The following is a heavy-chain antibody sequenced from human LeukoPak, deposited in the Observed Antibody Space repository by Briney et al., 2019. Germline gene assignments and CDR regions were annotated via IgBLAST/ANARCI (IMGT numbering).Heavy chain of an antibody. CDR1: GGTFSSYA. CDR3: AREGHYYDSSGYYDQLYYFDY. J-gene: IGHJ4*02. D-gene: IGHD3-22*01. CDR2: INPSGGST. Sequence: ASVKVSCKASGGTFSSYAISWVRQAPGQGLEWMGIINPSGGSTSYAQKFQGRVTMTRDTSTSTVYMELSSLRSEDTAVYYCAREGHYYDSSGYYDQLYYFDYWGQGTLVTVSS. V-gene: IGHV1-46*01.